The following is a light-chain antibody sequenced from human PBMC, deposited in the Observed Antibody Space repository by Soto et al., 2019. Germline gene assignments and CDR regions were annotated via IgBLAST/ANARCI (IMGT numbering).Light chain of an antibody. Sequence: IQLTQSPSSVSASVGDRVTIPCRASQGVSSWLAWYQQKPGKAPKLLIYAASTLQSGVPSRFSGSGSGTDFTLTISCLQSEDFATYYCQQYYSYPRITFGQGTRLEIK. CDR2: AAS. CDR3: QQYYSYPRIT. J-gene: IGKJ5*01. CDR1: QGVSSW. V-gene: IGKV1-8*01.